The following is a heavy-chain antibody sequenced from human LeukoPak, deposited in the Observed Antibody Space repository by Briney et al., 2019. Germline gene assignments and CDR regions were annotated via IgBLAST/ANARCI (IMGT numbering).Heavy chain of an antibody. CDR2: ISYDGSNK. CDR1: GFTSSSYG. Sequence: QSGGSLRLSCAASGFTSSSYGMHWVRQAPGKGLEWVAVISYDGSNKYYADSVKGRFTISRDNSKNTLYLQMNSLRAEDTAVYYCAKAKFRDYYDSSGYAAYWGQGTLVTVSS. CDR3: AKAKFRDYYDSSGYAAY. V-gene: IGHV3-30*18. J-gene: IGHJ4*02. D-gene: IGHD3-22*01.